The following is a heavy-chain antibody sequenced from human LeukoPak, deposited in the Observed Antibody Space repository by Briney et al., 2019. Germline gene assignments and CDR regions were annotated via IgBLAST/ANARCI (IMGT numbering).Heavy chain of an antibody. CDR1: GFTFDDYA. CDR2: ISWNSGSI. D-gene: IGHD6-13*01. CDR3: AKDIAAAGTRAFDI. Sequence: GGSLRLSCAASGFTFDDYAMHWVRQAPGKGLEWVSGISWNSGSIGYADSVKGRFTISRDNTKNSLYLQMNSLRAEDTALSYCAKDIAAAGTRAFDIWGQGTMVTVSS. J-gene: IGHJ3*02. V-gene: IGHV3-9*01.